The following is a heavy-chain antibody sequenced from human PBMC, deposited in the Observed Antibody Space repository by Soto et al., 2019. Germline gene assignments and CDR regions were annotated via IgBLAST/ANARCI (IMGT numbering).Heavy chain of an antibody. J-gene: IGHJ4*02. CDR3: ARDFHTVTVYFDY. Sequence: PGGSLRLSCAASGFTFSSYWMSWVRQAPGKGLEWVANIKQDGSEKYYVDSVKGRFTISRDNAKNSLYLQMNSLRAEDTAVYYCARDFHTVTVYFDYWGQGTLVTVS. CDR2: IKQDGSEK. CDR1: GFTFSSYW. D-gene: IGHD4-4*01. V-gene: IGHV3-7*01.